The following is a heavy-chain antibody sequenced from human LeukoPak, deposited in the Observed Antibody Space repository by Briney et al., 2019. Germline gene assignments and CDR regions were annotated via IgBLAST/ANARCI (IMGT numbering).Heavy chain of an antibody. CDR1: GYSFTNNY. Sequence: GASVKVSCKASGYSFTNNYIHWMRQAPGQGLEWMGMIYPRDGSTSYAQKFQGRVTVTSDTSTSTVHMELSGLRSEDTAVYYCARDQEGFDYWGRGTLVTVSS. CDR3: ARDQEGFDY. J-gene: IGHJ4*02. CDR2: IYPRDGST. V-gene: IGHV1-46*01.